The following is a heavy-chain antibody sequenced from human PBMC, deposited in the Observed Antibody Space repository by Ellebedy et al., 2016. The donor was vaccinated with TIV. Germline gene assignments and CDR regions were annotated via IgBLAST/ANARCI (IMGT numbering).Heavy chain of an antibody. V-gene: IGHV3-74*01. J-gene: IGHJ4*02. CDR1: GFTVSASY. D-gene: IGHD2-21*01. Sequence: GESLKISCEASGFTVSASYLSWVRQAPGKGLVWVSRINSDGSSTSYADSVKGRFTISRDNAKNTLYLQMNSLRAEDTAVYYCARDQIGLFDYWGQGTLVTVSS. CDR3: ARDQIGLFDY. CDR2: INSDGSST.